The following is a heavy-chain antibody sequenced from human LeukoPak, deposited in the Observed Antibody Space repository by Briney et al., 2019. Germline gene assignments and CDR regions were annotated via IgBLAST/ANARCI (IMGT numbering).Heavy chain of an antibody. CDR2: IYSGGST. CDR1: GFTVSSNY. Sequence: GGSLRLSCAASGFTVSSNYMSWVRQAPGKGLEWVSVIYSGGSTYYADSVKGRFTISRDNSKNTLYLQMNSLRAEDTAVYYCARDRPSMVRRVMVGMDVWGQGTTVTVSS. J-gene: IGHJ6*02. D-gene: IGHD3-10*01. CDR3: ARDRPSMVRRVMVGMDV. V-gene: IGHV3-66*01.